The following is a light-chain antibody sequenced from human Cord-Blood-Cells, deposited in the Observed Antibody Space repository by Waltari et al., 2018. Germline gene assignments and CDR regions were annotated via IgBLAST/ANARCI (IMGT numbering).Light chain of an antibody. CDR1: QSISSY. CDR2: AAS. Sequence: DIQMTQSPSSLSASVGDRVTITCRASQSISSYLNWYQQKPGKAPKRLIYAASSLQSGGPSRFSGSGSGTDFTLTISSLQPEDFATYYCQQSYSTPWTFGQGTKVEIK. CDR3: QQSYSTPWT. V-gene: IGKV1-39*01. J-gene: IGKJ1*01.